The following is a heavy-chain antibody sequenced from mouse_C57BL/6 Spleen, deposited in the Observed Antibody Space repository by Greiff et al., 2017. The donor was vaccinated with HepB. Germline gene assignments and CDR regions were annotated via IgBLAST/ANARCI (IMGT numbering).Heavy chain of an antibody. CDR3: ARGGGGNFDY. CDR1: GYTFTDYY. J-gene: IGHJ2*01. Sequence: VQLQESGAELVRPGASVKLSCKASGYTFTDYYINWVKQRPGQGLEWIARIYPGSGNTYYNEKFKGKATLTAEKSSSTAYMQLSSLTSEDSAVYFCARGGGGNFDYWGQGTTLTVSS. CDR2: IYPGSGNT. V-gene: IGHV1-76*01.